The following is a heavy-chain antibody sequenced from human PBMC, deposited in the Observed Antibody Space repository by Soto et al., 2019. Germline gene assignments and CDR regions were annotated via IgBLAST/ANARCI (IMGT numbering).Heavy chain of an antibody. V-gene: IGHV3-74*01. D-gene: IGHD3-3*01. CDR3: ARGRFWEWFLAQEPYNWFAP. J-gene: IGHJ5*02. Sequence: PGGSLRLSCAASGFTFSSYWMHWVRQAPGKGLVWVSRINSDGSSTSYADSVKGRFTISRDNAKNTLYLQMNSLRAEDTAVYYCARGRFWEWFLAQEPYNWFAPWGQGTLVTVSS. CDR2: INSDGSST. CDR1: GFTFSSYW.